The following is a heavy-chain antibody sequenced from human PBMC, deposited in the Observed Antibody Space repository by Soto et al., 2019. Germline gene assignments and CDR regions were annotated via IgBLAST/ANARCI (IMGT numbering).Heavy chain of an antibody. Sequence: QLQLQESGPGLVKPSETLSLTCTVSGDSISSNNYYCGWIRQPPGKGLEWIGSIYYTGSTYYNPSLKSRVTMPVDTSKSQFSLKLSSVTAADTAVYFCARHPGYAVPTVYATHYFNYWGQGILVTVST. CDR3: ARHPGYAVPTVYATHYFNY. CDR2: IYYTGST. V-gene: IGHV4-39*01. J-gene: IGHJ4*02. D-gene: IGHD2-8*01. CDR1: GDSISSNNYY.